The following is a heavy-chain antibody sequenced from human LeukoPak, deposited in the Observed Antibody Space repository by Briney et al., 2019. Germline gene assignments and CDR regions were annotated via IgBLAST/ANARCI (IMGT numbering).Heavy chain of an antibody. CDR2: ITTSSSYI. CDR1: GFTFSTYT. J-gene: IGHJ4*02. CDR3: ARHVVALGFDY. Sequence: PGGTLRLSCAASGFTFSTYTMNWVRQAPGKGLEWVSSITTSSSYIYYADSVKGRFTISRDNAKNSLYLQMNSLRAEDTAVYYCARHVVALGFDYWGQGTLVTVSS. D-gene: IGHD3-22*01. V-gene: IGHV3-21*01.